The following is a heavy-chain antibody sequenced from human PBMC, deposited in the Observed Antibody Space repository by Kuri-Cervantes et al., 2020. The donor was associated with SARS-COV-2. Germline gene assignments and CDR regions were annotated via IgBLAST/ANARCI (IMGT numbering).Heavy chain of an antibody. Sequence: LSLTCAASGFTFSDHYMDWVRQAPGKGLEWVGRTRNKANSYTTEYAASVKGRFTISRDDSRNSLYLQMNSLKTEDTAVYYCVRDLSDSSTPPHDPWGQGTLVTVSS. CDR1: GFTFSDHY. CDR3: VRDLSDSSTPPHDP. V-gene: IGHV3-72*01. CDR2: TRNKANSYTT. J-gene: IGHJ5*02. D-gene: IGHD2-2*01.